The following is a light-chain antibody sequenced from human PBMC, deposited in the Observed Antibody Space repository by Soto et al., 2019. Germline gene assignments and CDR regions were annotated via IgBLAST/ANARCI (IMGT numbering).Light chain of an antibody. J-gene: IGKJ1*01. CDR3: QQYNRFST. V-gene: IGKV3-20*01. CDR1: QSVSSSS. Sequence: EIVLAQSPGTLSLSPGERATLSCRASQSVSSSSLAWYQQKPGKAPRLLIYGASSRATGIPDRFSGSGSGTEFTLTVRSLQPDDFATYYCQQYNRFSTFGQGTKVDIK. CDR2: GAS.